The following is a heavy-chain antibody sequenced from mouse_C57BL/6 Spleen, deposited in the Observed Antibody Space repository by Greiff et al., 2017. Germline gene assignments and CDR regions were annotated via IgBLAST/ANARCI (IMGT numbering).Heavy chain of an antibody. D-gene: IGHD2-1*01. CDR1: GYTFTSYW. CDR2: IYPGTGST. J-gene: IGHJ2*01. Sequence: QVQLQQPGAELVKPGASVTMSCKASGYTFTSYWITWVQQRPGQGLEWIGDIYPGTGSTNYNEKFTSKATMTVDTSSSTAYMQLSSLTSEESAVYYGANYYYGNYGVNYWGQGTTRTVSS. CDR3: ANYYYGNYGVNY. V-gene: IGHV1-55*01.